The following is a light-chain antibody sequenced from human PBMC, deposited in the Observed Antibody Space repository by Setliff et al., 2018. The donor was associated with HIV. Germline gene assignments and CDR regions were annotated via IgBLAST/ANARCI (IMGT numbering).Light chain of an antibody. Sequence: QSVLTQEASVSGTVGQKVTLSCIGNSKNIGRYAVGWYQQISHGGPKTVMFGNSPPSGIPDRFSGSKSGTTASLTISGLQPEDEGDYYCSTWDSSLSAQVFGGGTKVTVL. V-gene: IGLV1-44*01. CDR1: SKNIGRYA. CDR2: GNS. J-gene: IGLJ3*02. CDR3: STWDSSLSAQV.